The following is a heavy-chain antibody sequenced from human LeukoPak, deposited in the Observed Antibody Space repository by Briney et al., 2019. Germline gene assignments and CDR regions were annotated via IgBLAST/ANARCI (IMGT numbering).Heavy chain of an antibody. Sequence: PGGSLRLSCAASGFIFSNYAMHWVRQAPGKGLEYVSGISSNGGSTYYANSVKGRFTISRDNSKKTVYLQMGSLRPEDMAVYYCARENRYGGYLTFDYWGQGTLVTVSS. CDR3: ARENRYGGYLTFDY. CDR1: GFIFSNYA. CDR2: ISSNGGST. D-gene: IGHD5-12*01. V-gene: IGHV3-64*01. J-gene: IGHJ4*02.